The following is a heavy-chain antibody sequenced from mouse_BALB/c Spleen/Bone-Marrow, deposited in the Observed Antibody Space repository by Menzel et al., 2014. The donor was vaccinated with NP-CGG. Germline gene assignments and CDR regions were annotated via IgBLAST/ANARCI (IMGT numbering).Heavy chain of an antibody. CDR1: GFSLTSYG. V-gene: IGHV2-9*02. CDR2: IWAGGST. D-gene: IGHD2-1*01. Sequence: VQLQQSGPGLVAPSQSLSITCTVSGFSLTSYGVHWVRQPPGKGLEWLGVIWAGGSTNYNSALMSRLSISEDNSKSQVFLKMNSLQTDDTAMHYCARDGLYGNYAMNYWGQGTSVTVSS. J-gene: IGHJ4*01. CDR3: ARDGLYGNYAMNY.